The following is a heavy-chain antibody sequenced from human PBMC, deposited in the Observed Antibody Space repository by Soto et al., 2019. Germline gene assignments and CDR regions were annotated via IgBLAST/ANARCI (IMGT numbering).Heavy chain of an antibody. D-gene: IGHD3-22*01. Sequence: SETLSLTCAVYGGSFSGYYWNWIRQPPGKGLEWIGEINQSGSTNYNPSLKSRVTISVDKSKNQFSLKLSSVTAADTAVYYCATGDDSSGWSGRKYFKDWGQGTLVTLSS. CDR1: GGSFSGYY. V-gene: IGHV4-34*01. CDR2: INQSGST. J-gene: IGHJ1*01. CDR3: ATGDDSSGWSGRKYFKD.